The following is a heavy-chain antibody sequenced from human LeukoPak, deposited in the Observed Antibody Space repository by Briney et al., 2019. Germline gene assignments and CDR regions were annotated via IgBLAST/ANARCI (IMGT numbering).Heavy chain of an antibody. CDR3: ARVGTGQQLDY. V-gene: IGHV3-64*01. D-gene: IGHD6-13*01. CDR2: ITNNGVNT. J-gene: IGHJ4*02. Sequence: GGSLRLSCAASGFAFSGYAMHWVRQAPGKGLAYVSAITNNGVNTYYTNSVKGRFTISRDNSKNTLYLQMGSLRAEDMAVYCCARVGTGQQLDYWGQGTLVTVSS. CDR1: GFAFSGYA.